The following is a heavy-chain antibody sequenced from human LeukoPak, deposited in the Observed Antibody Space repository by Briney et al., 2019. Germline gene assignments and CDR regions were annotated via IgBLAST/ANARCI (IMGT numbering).Heavy chain of an antibody. Sequence: GGSLRLSCAASGFTVSSNYMSWVRQAPGKGREWVSVIYSGGSTYYADSVKGRFTISRDNSKNTLYLQMNSLRAEDTAVYYCARDEAVATRGSFDYWGQGTLVTVSS. V-gene: IGHV3-66*02. CDR1: GFTVSSNY. D-gene: IGHD6-19*01. CDR2: IYSGGST. J-gene: IGHJ4*02. CDR3: ARDEAVATRGSFDY.